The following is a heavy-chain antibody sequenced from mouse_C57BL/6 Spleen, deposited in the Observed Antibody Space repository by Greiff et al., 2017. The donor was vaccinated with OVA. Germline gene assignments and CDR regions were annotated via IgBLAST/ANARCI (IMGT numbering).Heavy chain of an antibody. CDR1: GYTFTEYT. J-gene: IGHJ4*01. V-gene: IGHV1-62-2*01. Sequence: VQLQESGAELVKPGASVKLSCKASGYTFTEYTIPWVKQRSGQGLEWIGWFYPGSGSIKYNEKFKDKATLTADKSSSTVYMELSRLRSEDSAVYVCDRHEEDDGYWYAMDYWGQGTSVTVAS. CDR2: FYPGSGSI. D-gene: IGHD2-3*01. CDR3: DRHEEDDGYWYAMDY.